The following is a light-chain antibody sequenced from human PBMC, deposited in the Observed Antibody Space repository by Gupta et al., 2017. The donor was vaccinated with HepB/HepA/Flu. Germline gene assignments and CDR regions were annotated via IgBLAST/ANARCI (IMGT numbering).Light chain of an antibody. CDR1: QRISRY. J-gene: IGKJ2*01. Sequence: EIVLTQSPGTLALSPGERATLSCRASQRISRYLAWYQQKAGQAPRLLISDASNRASGVPGRSSGSGSGTDFTLTISSLEPEDFAIYFCQQRGNWPRTFGQGTXVEIK. CDR2: DAS. V-gene: IGKV3-11*01. CDR3: QQRGNWPRT.